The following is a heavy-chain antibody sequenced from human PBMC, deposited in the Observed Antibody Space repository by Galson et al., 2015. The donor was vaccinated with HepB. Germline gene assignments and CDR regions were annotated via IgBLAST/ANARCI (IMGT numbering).Heavy chain of an antibody. D-gene: IGHD3-16*01. CDR1: GFSLSTSGVR. CDR2: IDWDDDK. V-gene: IGHV2-70*04. Sequence: PALVKPTQTLTLTCTFSGFSLSTSGVRVSWIRQPPGKALEWLARIDWDDDKFYSTSLKTRLTISKDTSKNQVVLTMTNMDPVDTATYYCARIRIWDFDYWGQGTLVTVSS. J-gene: IGHJ4*02. CDR3: ARIRIWDFDY.